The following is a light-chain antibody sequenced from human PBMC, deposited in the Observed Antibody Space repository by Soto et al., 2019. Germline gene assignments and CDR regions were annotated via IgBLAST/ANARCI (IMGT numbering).Light chain of an antibody. CDR1: RKIFASSDNKNY. CDR3: QQYYSSPPK. V-gene: IGKV4-1*01. CDR2: CAS. J-gene: IGKJ1*01. Sequence: SVLAQTPDSLVVYMGERAAIHCKCSRKIFASSDNKNYLSWYQQRPGQPPKLLFYCASTRESGVPDRFSGSGSGTHFTLTITSLQAEDVAVYYCQQYYSSPPKFGQGNKVDIK.